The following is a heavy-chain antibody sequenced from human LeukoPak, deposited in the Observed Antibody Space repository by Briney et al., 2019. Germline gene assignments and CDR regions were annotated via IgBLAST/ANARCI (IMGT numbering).Heavy chain of an antibody. CDR3: ARVYDILTGYSSFDY. J-gene: IGHJ4*02. CDR1: GYTFTSYG. D-gene: IGHD3-9*01. Sequence: ASVKVSCKASGYTFTSYGISWVRQAPGQGLEWMGWISAYNGNTNYAQKLQGRVTMTTDTSTSIAYMELRSLRSDDTAVYYCARVYDILTGYSSFDYWGQGTLVTVSS. CDR2: ISAYNGNT. V-gene: IGHV1-18*01.